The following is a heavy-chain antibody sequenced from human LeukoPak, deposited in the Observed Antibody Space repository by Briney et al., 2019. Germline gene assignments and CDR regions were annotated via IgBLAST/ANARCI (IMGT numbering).Heavy chain of an antibody. V-gene: IGHV3-48*04. J-gene: IGHJ6*02. CDR1: GFTFSNAW. Sequence: PGGSLRLSCAASGFTFSNAWMSWVRQAPGKGLEWVSYISSSSSTIYYADSVKGRFTISRDNAKNSLYLQMNSLRAEDTAVYYCARAGEFMTTVTTSYYYGMDVWGQGTTVTVSS. CDR3: ARAGEFMTTVTTSYYYGMDV. CDR2: ISSSSSTI. D-gene: IGHD4-17*01.